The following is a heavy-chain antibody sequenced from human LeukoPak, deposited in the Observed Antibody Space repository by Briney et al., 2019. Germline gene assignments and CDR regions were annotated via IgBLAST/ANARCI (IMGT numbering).Heavy chain of an antibody. CDR1: GYSMSINHW. Sequence: AETQSLTCAVSGYSMSINHWWGSIRQPPGKGLGWIGYIFYAGSTYYNPSLKSRVTMSVDTSKNQFSLRLSSVTAVDTDVYYCARIGPILEAGWVDYWGQGNLVSVSS. J-gene: IGHJ4*02. V-gene: IGHV4-28*01. D-gene: IGHD3-3*02. CDR2: IFYAGST. CDR3: ARIGPILEAGWVDY.